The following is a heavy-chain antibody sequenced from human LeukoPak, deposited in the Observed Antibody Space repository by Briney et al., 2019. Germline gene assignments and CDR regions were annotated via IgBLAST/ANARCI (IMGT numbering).Heavy chain of an antibody. V-gene: IGHV4-59*12. CDR1: GDFITAYY. CDR2: VYYSGST. J-gene: IGHJ4*02. Sequence: SETLSLTCTVSGDFITAYYWSWIRQPPGKGLEWIGYVYYSGSTYYNPSLKSRVTISVDTSKNQLSLKLSSVTAADTAVYFCARDAAATAFFDYWGQGTLVTVSS. D-gene: IGHD6-13*01. CDR3: ARDAAATAFFDY.